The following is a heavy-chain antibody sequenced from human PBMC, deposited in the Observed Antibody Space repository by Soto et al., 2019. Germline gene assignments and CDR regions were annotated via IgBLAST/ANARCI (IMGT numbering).Heavy chain of an antibody. CDR1: GYTFTHYG. CDR2: INSFSGDT. CDR3: ARDLHSGGKYWYFDI. Sequence: QVQLVQSGVEVKKPGASVKVSCKASGYTFTHYGITWVRQAPGQGLEWMGWINSFSGDTNYPQKLQGRLTMTTDTSTNTVYMELRNLRSDDTAVYYCARDLHSGGKYWYFDIWDRGTLVTVSS. J-gene: IGHJ2*01. D-gene: IGHD2-15*01. V-gene: IGHV1-18*01.